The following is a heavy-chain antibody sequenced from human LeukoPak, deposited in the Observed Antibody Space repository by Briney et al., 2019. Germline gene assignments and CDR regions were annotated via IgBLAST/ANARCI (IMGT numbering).Heavy chain of an antibody. J-gene: IGHJ6*04. Sequence: GGSLRLSCAASGFTFSRYEMNWVRQAPGKGLEWVSYISSSGSTIYYADSVKGRFTISRDNAKNSLYLQMNSLRTEDTAVYYCAELGITMIGGVWGKGTTVTISS. CDR2: ISSSGSTI. V-gene: IGHV3-48*03. CDR3: AELGITMIGGV. CDR1: GFTFSRYE. D-gene: IGHD3-10*02.